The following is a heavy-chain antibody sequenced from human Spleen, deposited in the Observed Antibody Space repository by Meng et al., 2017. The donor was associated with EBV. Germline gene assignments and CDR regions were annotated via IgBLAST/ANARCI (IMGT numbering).Heavy chain of an antibody. V-gene: IGHV4-4*02. CDR3: ARVGGGDYGGAWWFDP. CDR2: IYHGGNT. D-gene: IGHD4-17*01. CDR1: GGSITSKRW. Sequence: QAHLHGAVPVLVNPSGTLSFSCGVSGGSITSKRWWSWLRQPPGKGLEWIGEIYHGGNTNYNPSLKSRVIISVAKSRNQFSLKVDSVTAADTAVYYCARVGGGDYGGAWWFDPWGQGTLVTVSS. J-gene: IGHJ5*02.